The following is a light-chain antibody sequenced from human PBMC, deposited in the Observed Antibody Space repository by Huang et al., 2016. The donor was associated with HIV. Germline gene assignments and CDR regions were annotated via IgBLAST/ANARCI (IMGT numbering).Light chain of an antibody. CDR3: QQYNGWPRT. Sequence: EIVMTQSPATLSVSPGERASLSCRASQSVNSNLAWYQQKPGQAPRLLIYGASIRATGSPDRFSGSGSGTDFTLTISSLQSEDFAVYYCQQYNGWPRTFGQGTKVEI. J-gene: IGKJ1*01. V-gene: IGKV3-15*01. CDR1: QSVNSN. CDR2: GAS.